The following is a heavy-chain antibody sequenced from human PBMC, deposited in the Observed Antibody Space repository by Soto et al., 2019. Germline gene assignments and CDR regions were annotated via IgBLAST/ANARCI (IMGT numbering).Heavy chain of an antibody. J-gene: IGHJ4*02. CDR2: IYYSGST. D-gene: IGHD3-10*01. Sequence: SETLSLTCTVSGGSISSSSYYWGWIRQPPGKGLEWIGSIYYSGSTYYNPSLKSRVTISVDTSKNQFSLKLSSVTAADTAVYYCARHRIGNFDYWGQGTLVTVSS. CDR3: ARHRIGNFDY. V-gene: IGHV4-39*01. CDR1: GGSISSSSYY.